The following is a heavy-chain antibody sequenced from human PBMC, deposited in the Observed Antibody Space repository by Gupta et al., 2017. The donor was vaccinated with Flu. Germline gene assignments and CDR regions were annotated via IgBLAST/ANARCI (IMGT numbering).Heavy chain of an antibody. V-gene: IGHV4-34*01. CDR3: ARAGDGYEVYGMDV. D-gene: IGHD5-12*01. Sequence: IRQPPGKGLEWIGEINHSGSTNYNPSLKSRVTISVDTSKNQFSLKLSSVTAADTAVYYCARAGDGYEVYGMDVWGQGTTVTVSS. CDR2: INHSGST. J-gene: IGHJ6*02.